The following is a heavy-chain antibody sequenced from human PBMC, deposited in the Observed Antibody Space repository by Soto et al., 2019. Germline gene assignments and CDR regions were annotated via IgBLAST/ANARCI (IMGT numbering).Heavy chain of an antibody. CDR2: ISNSGNTI. V-gene: IGHV3-48*03. CDR1: GFVFKNYE. Sequence: PXGSLILSFVASGFVFKNYEMNWVRQAPGKGLEWISYISNSGNTIYVADSMRGRFTISRDNAKNSLFLQMNSLRADDTAVYYCARDIDNRDYYYGLDVWGQGTTVTVSS. J-gene: IGHJ6*02. CDR3: ARDIDNRDYYYGLDV. D-gene: IGHD1-20*01.